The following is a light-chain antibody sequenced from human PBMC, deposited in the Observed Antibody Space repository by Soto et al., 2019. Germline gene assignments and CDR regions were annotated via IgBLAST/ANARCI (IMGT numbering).Light chain of an antibody. CDR3: QKYNSYSPK. V-gene: IGKV1-5*03. Sequence: DIQVTQSPSTLSASVGDRVTITCRASQSISTWLAWYQQEPGKAPKLLIHKASSLQSGVPSRFSGSGSGTDFTLTISSLHPDDFATYYCQKYNSYSPKFGQGTKVDIK. J-gene: IGKJ1*01. CDR2: KAS. CDR1: QSISTW.